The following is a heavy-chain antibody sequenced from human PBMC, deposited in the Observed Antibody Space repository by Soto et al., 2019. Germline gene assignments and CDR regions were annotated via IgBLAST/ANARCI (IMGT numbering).Heavy chain of an antibody. J-gene: IGHJ4*02. Sequence: ASVKVSCKASGYTFTSSHIHWVRQAPGQGLEWIDIINPSGGSTSYAQKFKGRVTISKDTSTSQEVLTMTTMDPVDTATYYWARAHSGSCSHCDYWGQGTLVTVSS. CDR3: ARAHSGSCSHCDY. CDR1: GYTFTSSH. CDR2: INPSGGST. D-gene: IGHD1-26*01. V-gene: IGHV1-46*01.